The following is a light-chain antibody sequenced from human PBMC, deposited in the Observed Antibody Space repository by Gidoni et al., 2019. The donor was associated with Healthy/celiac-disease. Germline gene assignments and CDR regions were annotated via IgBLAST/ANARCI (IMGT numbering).Light chain of an antibody. CDR2: GAS. Sequence: EFVLTQSPGTLSLSPGEGATLSCRASQSVSSSYLAWYQQKPGQAPRLLIYGASSRATGIPDRFSSSGSGTDFTLTISRLEPEDFAVYYCQQYGSSPPGTFGQGTKVEIK. CDR3: QQYGSSPPGT. V-gene: IGKV3-20*01. J-gene: IGKJ1*01. CDR1: QSVSSSY.